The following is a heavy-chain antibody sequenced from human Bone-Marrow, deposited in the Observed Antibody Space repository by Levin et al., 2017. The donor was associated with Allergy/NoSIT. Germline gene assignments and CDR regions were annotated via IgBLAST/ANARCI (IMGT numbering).Heavy chain of an antibody. Sequence: PGGSLRLSCAASGFTVSSNYMSWVRQAPGKGLEWVSVIYSGGSTYYADSVKGRFTISRDNSKNTLYLQMNSLRAEDTAVYYCARDSGYSGYDSPRGGFDYWGQGTLVTVSS. CDR1: GFTVSSNY. CDR2: IYSGGST. J-gene: IGHJ4*02. D-gene: IGHD5-12*01. V-gene: IGHV3-66*02. CDR3: ARDSGYSGYDSPRGGFDY.